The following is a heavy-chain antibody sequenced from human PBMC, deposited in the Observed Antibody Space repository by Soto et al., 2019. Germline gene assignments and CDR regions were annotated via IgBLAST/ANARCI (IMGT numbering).Heavy chain of an antibody. V-gene: IGHV4-30-2*02. Sequence: SETLSLTCAVSGGSLSSDYCTWSRLRPRPGQELEGMGYIYHSGSTYYNPSLKSRVTMSVDTAEDKFSLHLASVTAADTAVYFCARGVGKKWELPDYWGPGILVTVSS. CDR3: ARGVGKKWELPDY. CDR2: IYHSGST. J-gene: IGHJ4*02. CDR1: GGSLSSDYCT. D-gene: IGHD1-26*01.